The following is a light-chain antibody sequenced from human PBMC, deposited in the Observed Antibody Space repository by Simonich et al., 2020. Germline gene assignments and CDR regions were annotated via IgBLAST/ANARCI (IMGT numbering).Light chain of an antibody. J-gene: IGLJ3*02. CDR1: KLGDKY. V-gene: IGLV3-1*01. CDR3: QAWDSSNWV. Sequence: SYELTQPPSVSVSPGQTASITCSGDKLGDKYACWYQQKPGQSPGLVIYQDSKRPSGIPERVSGSNSGNTATLTISGTQAMDEADYYCQAWDSSNWVFGGGTKLTVL. CDR2: QDS.